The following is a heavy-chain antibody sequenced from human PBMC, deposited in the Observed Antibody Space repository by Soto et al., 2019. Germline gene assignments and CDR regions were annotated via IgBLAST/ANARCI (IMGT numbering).Heavy chain of an antibody. CDR1: GGSFSGYY. D-gene: IGHD3-16*01. J-gene: IGHJ4*02. Sequence: PSETLSLTCAVYGGSFSGYYWSWTRQPPGKGPEWIGEINHSGSTNYNPSLKSRVTISVDTSKNQFSLKLSSVTAADTAVYYCAVRNYDYVWGSSPTFDYWGQGTLVTVSS. V-gene: IGHV4-34*01. CDR2: INHSGST. CDR3: AVRNYDYVWGSSPTFDY.